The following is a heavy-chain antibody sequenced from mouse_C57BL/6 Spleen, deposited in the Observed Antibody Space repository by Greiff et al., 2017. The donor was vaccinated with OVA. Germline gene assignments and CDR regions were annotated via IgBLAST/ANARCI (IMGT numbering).Heavy chain of an antibody. Sequence: QVQLQQPGAELVKPGASVKLSCKASGYTFTSYWMHWVKQRPGRGLEWIGRIYPASGGTKYNAKFTSTATLTVAKPSSTADMQLSSLTSEDSAVYDCARVTTVVAEDYFDYWGQGTTLTVSS. CDR2: IYPASGGT. J-gene: IGHJ2*01. CDR1: GYTFTSYW. V-gene: IGHV1-72*01. CDR3: ARVTTVVAEDYFDY. D-gene: IGHD1-1*01.